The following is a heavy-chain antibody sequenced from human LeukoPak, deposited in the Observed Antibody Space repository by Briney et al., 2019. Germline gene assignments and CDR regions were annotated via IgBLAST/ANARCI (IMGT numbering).Heavy chain of an antibody. V-gene: IGHV3-53*01. CDR1: GFTVSSNY. D-gene: IGHD7-27*01. CDR2: TSGSGNNE. J-gene: IGHJ5*02. Sequence: PGGSLRLSCAASGFTVSSNYMSWVRQAPGKGLEGVSVTSGSGNNEDHADSGKGRFTISGDKTKNTLYLQMNSLRVEDTAVYYCAKHLGIRRGWSDLWGQGTLVTVSS. CDR3: AKHLGIRRGWSDL.